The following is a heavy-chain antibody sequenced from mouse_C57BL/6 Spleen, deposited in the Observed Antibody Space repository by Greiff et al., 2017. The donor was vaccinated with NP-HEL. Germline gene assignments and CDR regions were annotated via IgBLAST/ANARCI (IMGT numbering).Heavy chain of an antibody. J-gene: IGHJ1*03. D-gene: IGHD1-2*01. Sequence: VQLQESGAELARPGASVKLSCKASGYTFTSYGISWVKQRTGQGLEWIGEIYPRSGNTYYNEKFKGKATLTADKSSSTAYMELRSLTSEDSAVYFCARGLLRLRYFDVWGTGTTVTVSS. V-gene: IGHV1-81*01. CDR3: ARGLLRLRYFDV. CDR2: IYPRSGNT. CDR1: GYTFTSYG.